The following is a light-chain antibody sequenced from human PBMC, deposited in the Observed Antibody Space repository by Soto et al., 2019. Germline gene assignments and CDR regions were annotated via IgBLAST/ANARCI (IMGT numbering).Light chain of an antibody. V-gene: IGKV1-5*03. J-gene: IGKJ1*01. CDR1: QSLSYW. Sequence: DIQMTQSPSTLSASVGDRVTITCRASQSLSYWLAWYQQKPGKAPKLLIYKASTLESGVPSRFSGSGSGTDFTLTISSLQPDDFATYYCQDYSTSSRTFGQVTKVEIK. CDR3: QDYSTSSRT. CDR2: KAS.